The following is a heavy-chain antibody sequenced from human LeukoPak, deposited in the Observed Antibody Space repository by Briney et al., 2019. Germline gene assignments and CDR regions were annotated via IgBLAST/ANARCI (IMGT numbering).Heavy chain of an antibody. V-gene: IGHV4-34*01. Sequence: SETLSLTCAVYGGSFSGYYWSWIRQPPGKGLEWIGEINHSGSTNYNPSLKSRVTISVDTSKNQFSLKLSSVTAADTAVYYCAGSTYYYGSGDYWGQGTLVTVSS. CDR1: GGSFSGYY. CDR3: AGSTYYYGSGDY. D-gene: IGHD3-10*01. J-gene: IGHJ4*02. CDR2: INHSGST.